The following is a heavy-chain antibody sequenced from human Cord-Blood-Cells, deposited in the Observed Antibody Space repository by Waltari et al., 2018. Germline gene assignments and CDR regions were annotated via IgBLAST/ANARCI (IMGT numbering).Heavy chain of an antibody. CDR1: GFTFSSYA. CDR3: AKGGYSGYDPFDY. Sequence: EVQLLESGGGLVQPGGSLRLSCAASGFTFSSYAMSWVRQAQGKGLEWVSAISGVGCSTYYADSVKGRFTISRDNSKNTLYLQMNSLRAEDTAVYYCAKGGYSGYDPFDYWGQGTLVTVSS. CDR2: ISGVGCST. V-gene: IGHV3-23*01. D-gene: IGHD5-12*01. J-gene: IGHJ4*02.